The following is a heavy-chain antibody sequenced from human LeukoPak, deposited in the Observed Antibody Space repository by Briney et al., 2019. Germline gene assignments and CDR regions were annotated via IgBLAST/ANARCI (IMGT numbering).Heavy chain of an antibody. CDR2: IKQDGSEK. V-gene: IGHV3-7*01. J-gene: IGHJ4*02. D-gene: IGHD3-9*01. CDR1: EFTFSDYW. Sequence: GGSLRLSCAASEFTFSDYWMSWVRQAPGKGLEWVANIKQDGSEKHYVDSVKGRFTISRDNAKNSLYLQMNSLRAEDTAMYYCARDGASSDHGAGYYRNFDYWGQGTLVTVSS. CDR3: ARDGASSDHGAGYYRNFDY.